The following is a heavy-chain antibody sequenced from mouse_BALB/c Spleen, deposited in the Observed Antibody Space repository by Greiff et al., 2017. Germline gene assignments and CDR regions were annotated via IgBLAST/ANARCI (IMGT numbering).Heavy chain of an antibody. V-gene: IGHV5-9-4*01. Sequence: EVQLVESGGGLVKPGGSLKLSCAASGFTFSSYAMSWVRQSPEKRLEWVAEISSGGSYTYYPDTVTGRFTISRDNAKNTLYLEMSSLRSEDTAMYYCARIVSTMITTGAMDYWGQGTSVTVSS. D-gene: IGHD2-4*01. J-gene: IGHJ4*01. CDR2: ISSGGSYT. CDR3: ARIVSTMITTGAMDY. CDR1: GFTFSSYA.